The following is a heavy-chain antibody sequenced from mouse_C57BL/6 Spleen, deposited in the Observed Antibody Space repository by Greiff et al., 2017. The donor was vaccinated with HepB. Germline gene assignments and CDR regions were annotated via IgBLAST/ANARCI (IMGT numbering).Heavy chain of an antibody. CDR3: TTWELEAD. D-gene: IGHD4-1*01. J-gene: IGHJ3*01. Sequence: EVQLQQSGAELVRPGASVKLSCTASGFNIKDDYMHWVKQRPEQGLEWIGWIDPENGDTEYASKFQGKATITADTSSHTAYLQLSSLTSEDTAVYYCTTWELEADWGQGTLVTVSA. CDR2: IDPENGDT. CDR1: GFNIKDDY. V-gene: IGHV14-4*01.